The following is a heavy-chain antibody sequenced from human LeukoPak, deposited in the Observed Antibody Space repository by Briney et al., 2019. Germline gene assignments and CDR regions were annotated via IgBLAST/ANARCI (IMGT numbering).Heavy chain of an antibody. CDR1: GFTYSSYA. CDR3: AKGPLIQLWSYYYYGMDV. CDR2: ISGSGGST. J-gene: IGHJ6*02. Sequence: PGGSLRLSCAASGFTYSSYAMSWVRQAPGKGLEWVSAISGSGGSTYYADSVKGRFTISRDNSKNTLYLQMNSLRAEDTAVYYCAKGPLIQLWSYYYYGMDVWGQGTTVTVSS. D-gene: IGHD5-18*01. V-gene: IGHV3-23*01.